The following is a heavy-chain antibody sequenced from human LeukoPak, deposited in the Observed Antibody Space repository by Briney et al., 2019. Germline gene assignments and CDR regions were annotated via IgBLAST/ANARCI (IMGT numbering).Heavy chain of an antibody. CDR1: GFTFSSYS. Sequence: GSLRLSCAASGFTFSSYSMNWVRQAPGKGLEWVSYISSSSSTIYYADSVKGRFTISRDNAKNSLYLQMSSLRAEDTAVYYCARGSTMGATDAFDIWGQGTMVTVSS. CDR3: ARGSTMGATDAFDI. D-gene: IGHD1-26*01. V-gene: IGHV3-48*01. J-gene: IGHJ3*02. CDR2: ISSSSSTI.